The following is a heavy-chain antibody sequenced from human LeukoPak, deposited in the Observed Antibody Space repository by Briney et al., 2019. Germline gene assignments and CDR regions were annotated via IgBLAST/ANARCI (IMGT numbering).Heavy chain of an antibody. CDR2: ISYDGSNK. V-gene: IGHV3-30*18. Sequence: EGSLRLSCAASGFTFSSYGIHWVRQAPGKGLEWVAVISYDGSNKYYADSVKGRFTISRDNSKNTLYLQMNSLRAEDTAVYYCAKVTYYYDSSGYGPYGMDVWGQGTTVTVSS. J-gene: IGHJ6*02. CDR1: GFTFSSYG. D-gene: IGHD3-22*01. CDR3: AKVTYYYDSSGYGPYGMDV.